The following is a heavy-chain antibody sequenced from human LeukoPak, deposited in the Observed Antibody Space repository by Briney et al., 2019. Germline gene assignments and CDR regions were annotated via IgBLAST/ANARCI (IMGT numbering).Heavy chain of an antibody. Sequence: GVSLSLTCAVSGFTFSSYAMSWLRQAPGKGLEWVSAISGSGGSTYYTYSVKGRITISRDNSKNTLYLQKNSLRAEDTAVDYCAKYPEYSSSSEVGYWGQGTLVTVSS. CDR1: GFTFSSYA. D-gene: IGHD6-6*01. J-gene: IGHJ4*02. V-gene: IGHV3-23*01. CDR2: ISGSGGST. CDR3: AKYPEYSSSSEVGY.